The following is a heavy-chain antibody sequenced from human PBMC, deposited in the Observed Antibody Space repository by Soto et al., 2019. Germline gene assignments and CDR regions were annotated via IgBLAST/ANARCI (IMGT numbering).Heavy chain of an antibody. J-gene: IGHJ4*01. CDR2: IDARSNYI. D-gene: IGHD1-1*01. CDR3: VRENEMERDNSAFEY. CDR1: GFGFNSYS. Sequence: PGGSLRLSCEASGFGFNSYSMNLVRQAPQKGLEWVSLIDARSNYIYYADSVKGRFTISRDNARNSLYLQMDSLRVEDTAVYYCVRENEMERDNSAFEYWAQGARVAASS. V-gene: IGHV3-21*06.